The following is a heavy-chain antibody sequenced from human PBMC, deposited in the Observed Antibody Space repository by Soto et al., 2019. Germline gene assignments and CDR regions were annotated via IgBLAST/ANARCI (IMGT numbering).Heavy chain of an antibody. Sequence: GASVKVSCKASGGTFSSYAISWVRQAPGQGLEWMGGIIPIFGTANYAQKFQGRVTITADESTSTAYMELSSLRSEDTAVYYCARDNPTIRYGAYYYYYGMDVWGKGTKATVS. J-gene: IGHJ6*04. CDR3: ARDNPTIRYGAYYYYYGMDV. CDR2: IIPIFGTA. CDR1: GGTFSSYA. D-gene: IGHD2-15*01. V-gene: IGHV1-69*13.